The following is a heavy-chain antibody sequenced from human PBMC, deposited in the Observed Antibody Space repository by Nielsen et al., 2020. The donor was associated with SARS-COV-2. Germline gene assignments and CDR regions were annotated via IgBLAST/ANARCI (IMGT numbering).Heavy chain of an antibody. J-gene: IGHJ6*03. Sequence: GGSLRLSCAASGFTFSSYWMSWVRQAPGKGLEWVANIKQDGSEKYYVDSVKGRFTISRDNAKNSLYLQMNSLRAEDTAVYYCARDFGYCSSTSCERDMDVWGKGTTVTVSS. CDR3: ARDFGYCSSTSCERDMDV. D-gene: IGHD2-2*01. V-gene: IGHV3-7*05. CDR1: GFTFSSYW. CDR2: IKQDGSEK.